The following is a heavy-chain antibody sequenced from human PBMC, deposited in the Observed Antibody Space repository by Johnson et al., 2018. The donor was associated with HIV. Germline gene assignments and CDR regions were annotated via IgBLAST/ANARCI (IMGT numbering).Heavy chain of an antibody. Sequence: QVQLVESGGGVVQPGGSLRLSCAASGFTFSSYAMHWVRQAPGTGLEWVAVISYDGSNKYYADSVKGRFTISRDNAKNSLYLQMNSLRAEYTAFYYCARVLIVVVVGAEIDAFDIWGQGTMVTVSS. CDR1: GFTFSSYA. D-gene: IGHD2-15*01. V-gene: IGHV3-30-3*01. CDR2: ISYDGSNK. CDR3: ARVLIVVVVGAEIDAFDI. J-gene: IGHJ3*02.